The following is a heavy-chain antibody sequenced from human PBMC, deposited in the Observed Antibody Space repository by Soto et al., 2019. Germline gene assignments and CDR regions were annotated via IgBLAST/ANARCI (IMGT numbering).Heavy chain of an antibody. CDR3: ARVRDYGSGTLTWFDP. CDR1: GAAIKTGGYS. Sequence: PSETLSLTCSVSGAAIKTGGYSWSWIRQPPAGGLEWIGYISRSGNAYYNPSLRSRVTTSEDISKNQISLNLTSVNAADTAVYFCARVRDYGSGTLTWFDPWGQGTLVTVSS. CDR2: ISRSGNA. D-gene: IGHD3-10*01. V-gene: IGHV4-30-2*01. J-gene: IGHJ5*02.